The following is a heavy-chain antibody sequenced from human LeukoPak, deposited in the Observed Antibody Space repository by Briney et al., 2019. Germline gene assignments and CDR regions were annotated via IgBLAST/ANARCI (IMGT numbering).Heavy chain of an antibody. CDR1: GGSISSGGYY. CDR3: ARDRSTTYDILTGYAFDI. D-gene: IGHD3-9*01. CDR2: IYYSGST. J-gene: IGHJ3*02. V-gene: IGHV4-31*03. Sequence: SETLSFTCTVSGGSISSGGYYWSWIRQHPGTGLEWIGYIYYSGSTYYNPSLKSRVTISVDTSKNQFSLKLSSVTAADTAVYYCARDRSTTYDILTGYAFDIWGQGTMVTVSS.